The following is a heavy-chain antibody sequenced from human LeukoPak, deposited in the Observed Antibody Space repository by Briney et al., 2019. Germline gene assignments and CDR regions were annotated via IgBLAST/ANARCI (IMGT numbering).Heavy chain of an antibody. D-gene: IGHD2-21*02. V-gene: IGHV3-21*01. CDR1: GFTFSNYN. CDR3: AKDWRAYCGDDCFSYFDY. CDR2: ITSSGTYI. Sequence: GGSLRLSCAASGFTFSNYNMNWVRQAPGKAMEWVSSITSSGTYIFYADSVKGRFTISRDNAKNSLYLQMDSLGPEDTAVYYCAKDWRAYCGDDCFSYFDYWGQGTLVIVSS. J-gene: IGHJ4*02.